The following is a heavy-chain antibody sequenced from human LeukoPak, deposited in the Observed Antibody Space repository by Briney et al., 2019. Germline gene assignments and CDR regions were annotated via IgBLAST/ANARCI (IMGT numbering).Heavy chain of an antibody. V-gene: IGHV4-39*07. Sequence: SETLSLTCTASGGSISSSSYYWGWIRQPPGKGLEWIGSIYYSGSTYYNPSLKSRVTISVDTSKNQFSLKLSSVTAADTAVYYCAGGANWGTFDHWGQGTLVTVSS. D-gene: IGHD7-27*01. CDR2: IYYSGST. CDR1: GGSISSSSYY. J-gene: IGHJ4*02. CDR3: AGGANWGTFDH.